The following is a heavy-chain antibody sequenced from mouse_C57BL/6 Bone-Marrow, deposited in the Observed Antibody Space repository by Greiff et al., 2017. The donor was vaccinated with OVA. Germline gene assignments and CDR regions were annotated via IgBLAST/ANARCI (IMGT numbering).Heavy chain of an antibody. CDR1: GYSITSGYY. J-gene: IGHJ2*01. CDR3: ARAVYDGYYYFDD. D-gene: IGHD2-3*01. CDR2: ISYDGSN. Sequence: EVHLVESGPGLVKPSQSLSLTCSVTGYSITSGYYWNWIRQFPGNKLEWMGYISYDGSNNYNPSLKNRISITRDTSKNQFFLKLNSVTTEDTATYYCARAVYDGYYYFDDWGQGTTLTVSS. V-gene: IGHV3-6*01.